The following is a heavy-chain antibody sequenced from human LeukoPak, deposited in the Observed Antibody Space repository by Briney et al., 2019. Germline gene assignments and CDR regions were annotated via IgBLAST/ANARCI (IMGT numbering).Heavy chain of an antibody. CDR3: ARVPFYNDYYFDY. V-gene: IGHV1-2*06. Sequence: ASVKVSCKASGYIFIGYYIHWVRQAPGQGLEWMGRIDPDSGGPVYAQKFQGRVTMTRDTSISTAYMDLSSLKSDDTAVCFCARVPFYNDYYFDYWGLGTLVTVSS. CDR2: IDPDSGGP. D-gene: IGHD3-22*01. J-gene: IGHJ4*02. CDR1: GYIFIGYY.